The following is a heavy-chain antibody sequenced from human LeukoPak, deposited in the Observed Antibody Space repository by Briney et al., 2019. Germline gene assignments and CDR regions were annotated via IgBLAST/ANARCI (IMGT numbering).Heavy chain of an antibody. J-gene: IGHJ4*02. CDR3: ARGPFRGYSYGPPLDY. CDR2: INHSGST. CDR1: GGSFSGYY. Sequence: PSETLSLTCAVYGGSFSGYYWSWIRQPPGKGLEWIGEINHSGSTNYNPSLKSRVTISVDTSKNQFSLKLSSETAADTAVYYCARGPFRGYSYGPPLDYWGQGTLVTVSS. D-gene: IGHD5-18*01. V-gene: IGHV4-34*01.